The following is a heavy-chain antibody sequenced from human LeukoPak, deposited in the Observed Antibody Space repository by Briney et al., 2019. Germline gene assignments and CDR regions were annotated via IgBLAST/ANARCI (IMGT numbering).Heavy chain of an antibody. CDR3: ARDLGYYYYDSSGYGGGAFDI. V-gene: IGHV1-18*01. Sequence: ASVKVSCKASGYTFTSYGISWVRQAPGQGLEGMGWISAYNGNTNYAQKLQGRVTMTTDTSTSTAYMELRSLRSDDTAVYYCARDLGYYYYDSSGYGGGAFDIWGQGTVVTVSS. CDR2: ISAYNGNT. J-gene: IGHJ3*02. D-gene: IGHD3-22*01. CDR1: GYTFTSYG.